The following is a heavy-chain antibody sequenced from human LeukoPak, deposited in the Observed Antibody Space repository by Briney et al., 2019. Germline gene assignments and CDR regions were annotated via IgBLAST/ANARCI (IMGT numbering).Heavy chain of an antibody. CDR2: INPNSGGT. Sequence: ASVKVSCKASGYTFTASYMHWVRQAPGQGLECMGWINPNSGGTNYAQKFQGKVTMTGDTSISTAYLELSNLSSDDTAVYYCARTGDGSFDYWGQGTLVTVSS. D-gene: IGHD2-15*01. CDR3: ARTGDGSFDY. V-gene: IGHV1-2*02. CDR1: GYTFTASY. J-gene: IGHJ4*02.